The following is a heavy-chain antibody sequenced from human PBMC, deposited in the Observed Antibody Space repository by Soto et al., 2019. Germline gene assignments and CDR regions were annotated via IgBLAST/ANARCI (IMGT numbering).Heavy chain of an antibody. D-gene: IGHD1-1*01. CDR2: IYYSGST. CDR1: GGSISSYY. Sequence: SETLSLTCTVSGGSISSYYWSWIRQPPGKGLEWIGYIYYSGSTNYNPSLKSRVTISVDTSKNQFSLKLSSVTAADTAVYYCARRTPILDDAFDIWGQGTMVTVSS. J-gene: IGHJ3*02. CDR3: ARRTPILDDAFDI. V-gene: IGHV4-59*08.